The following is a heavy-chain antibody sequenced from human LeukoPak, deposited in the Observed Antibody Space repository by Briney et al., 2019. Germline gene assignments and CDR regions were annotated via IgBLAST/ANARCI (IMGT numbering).Heavy chain of an antibody. V-gene: IGHV4-61*02. CDR3: ARVFGGPVSRKFDP. J-gene: IGHJ5*02. Sequence: SETLSLTCTVSGGSINNDNCYWSWIRQPAGKELEWIGRIYTSGSTNYNPSLKSRVTISVDTSKNQFSLKLSSVTAADTAVYYCARVFGGPVSRKFDPWGQGTLVTVSS. CDR1: GGSINNDNCY. D-gene: IGHD4-23*01. CDR2: IYTSGST.